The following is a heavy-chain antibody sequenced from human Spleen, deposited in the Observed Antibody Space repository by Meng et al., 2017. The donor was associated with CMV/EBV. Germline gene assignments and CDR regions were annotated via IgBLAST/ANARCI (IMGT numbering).Heavy chain of an antibody. J-gene: IGHJ6*02. CDR2: ISNSGITI. CDR1: GFTFSSYE. CDR3: ARDRWRIYGMDV. Sequence: GGSLRLSCAASGFTFSSYEMNWVRQAPGKGLEWVSYISNSGITIYYADSVKGRCTISRDNAKNSLYLQMNSLRAEDTAVYYCARDRWRIYGMDVWGQGTTVTVSS. V-gene: IGHV3-48*03. D-gene: IGHD6-13*01.